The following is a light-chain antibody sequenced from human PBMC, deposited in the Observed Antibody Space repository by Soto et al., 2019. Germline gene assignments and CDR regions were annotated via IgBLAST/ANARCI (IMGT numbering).Light chain of an antibody. V-gene: IGKV3D-15*03. CDR1: QSVGSA. CDR2: XIL. CDR3: QQYNNWPRT. Sequence: EIVLPQSTGTLSLSPGERATLSCRAIQSVGSALAWYQXKXGXXPRLVXYXILYSATGDPTRVSGIRAGXQFNLAISLLQSEYFEVYYCQQYNNWPRTFRQGITVDIK. J-gene: IGKJ1*01.